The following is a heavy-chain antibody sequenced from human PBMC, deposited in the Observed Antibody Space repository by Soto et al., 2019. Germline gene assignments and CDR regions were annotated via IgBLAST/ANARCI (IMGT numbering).Heavy chain of an antibody. D-gene: IGHD3-3*01. V-gene: IGHV3-30*18. J-gene: IGHJ4*02. Sequence: QVQLVESGGGVVQPGRSLRLSCAASGFTFSSYGMHWVRQAPGKGLEWVAVISYDGSNKYYADSVKGRFTISRDNSKKTLYLQMNSLRAEDTAVYYCAKDYYDFWSGYYDGGGGVPVDYWGQGTLVTVSS. CDR1: GFTFSSYG. CDR2: ISYDGSNK. CDR3: AKDYYDFWSGYYDGGGGVPVDY.